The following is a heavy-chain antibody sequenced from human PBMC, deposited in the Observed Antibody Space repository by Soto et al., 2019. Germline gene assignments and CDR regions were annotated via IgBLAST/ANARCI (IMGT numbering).Heavy chain of an antibody. CDR3: ARDATRFGVVIGY. J-gene: IGHJ4*02. V-gene: IGHV1-18*01. D-gene: IGHD3-3*01. CDR2: ISAYNGNT. Sequence: QVQLVQSGAEVKKPGASVKVSCKASGYTFTSYGISWVRQAPGQGLEWMGWISAYNGNTNYAQKLPGKGTNNTDTTTSTAYMELRSLRSDDTAVYYCARDATRFGVVIGYWGQGTLVTVSS. CDR1: GYTFTSYG.